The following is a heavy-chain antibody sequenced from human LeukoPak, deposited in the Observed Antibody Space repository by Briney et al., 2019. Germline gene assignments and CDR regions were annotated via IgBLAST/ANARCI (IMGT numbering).Heavy chain of an antibody. CDR1: GGSIRTYY. J-gene: IGHJ4*02. V-gene: IGHV4-59*01. CDR3: ARGQRSYFRAVDD. Sequence: PSETLSLTCTVSGGSIRTYYWSWIRQPPGKGLEWIGYIYYSGSTNYSPSLKSRVTISVDTSKNQFSLKLSSMTAADTAVYYCARGQRSYFRAVDDWGQGTLVTVSS. D-gene: IGHD1-26*01. CDR2: IYYSGST.